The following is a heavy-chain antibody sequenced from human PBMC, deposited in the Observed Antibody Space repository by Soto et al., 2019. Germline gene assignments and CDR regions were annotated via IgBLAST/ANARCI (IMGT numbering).Heavy chain of an antibody. CDR3: AAQYHHKWCAS. CDR2: LFYSGST. V-gene: IGHV4-39*01. J-gene: IGHJ5*01. Sequence: PSETLSLTCIVSGGSISSDTYYWGWIRQPPGKGLEWIGSLFYSGSTSYNPSLKSRVTISVDTFKNQFSLKLTSVTAADTAVYYCAAQYHHKWCASWGQGTLVTVS. CDR1: GGSISSDTYY. D-gene: IGHD2-2*01.